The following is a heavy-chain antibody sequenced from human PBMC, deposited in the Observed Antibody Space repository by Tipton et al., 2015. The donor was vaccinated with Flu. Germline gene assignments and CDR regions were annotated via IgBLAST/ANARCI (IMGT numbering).Heavy chain of an antibody. J-gene: IGHJ4*02. D-gene: IGHD3-10*02. Sequence: GLVKPSETLSLTCTVSGDSIGSNYWSWVRQPPGKGLEYIGYIHNSGTTNYNPSLKSRATMSVDTSKSQFSLKLRSVTAADTAVYYCARLSYYDVDLKNFYFDYWGQGALVTVSS. CDR1: GDSIGSNY. CDR2: IHNSGTT. V-gene: IGHV4-59*08. CDR3: ARLSYYDVDLKNFYFDY.